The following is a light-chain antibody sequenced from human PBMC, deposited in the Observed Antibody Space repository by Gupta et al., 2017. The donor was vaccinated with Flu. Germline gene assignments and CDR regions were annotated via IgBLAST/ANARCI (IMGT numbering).Light chain of an antibody. Sequence: QSMLTQPPSASGAPGQRVTISCSGSSSDIGSHSVNWSHQLPGTAPKLLTSKNHQRPSGVPDRFSGSKSGTSASLDITGLQSEDEADYYWETWHDSLNGVVFGGGTKMTVL. V-gene: IGLV1-44*01. CDR2: KNH. J-gene: IGLJ3*02. CDR3: ETWHDSLNGVV. CDR1: SSDIGSHS.